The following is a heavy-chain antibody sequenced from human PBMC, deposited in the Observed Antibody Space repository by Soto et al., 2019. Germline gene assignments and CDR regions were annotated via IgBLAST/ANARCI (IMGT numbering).Heavy chain of an antibody. V-gene: IGHV3-43*01. J-gene: IGHJ4*01. CDR2: INWDGRIA. CDR1: GFIFDDFT. CDR3: AKDEGAAVESPGD. Sequence: GSLRLSCAASGFIFDDFTMHWVRLVPGKGLQWVSYINWDGRIAMYADSVKGRFTISRGNTNNHLYLQMNSLRSDDTAPYYCAKDEGAAVESPGDWGHGTLVTVSS. D-gene: IGHD6-13*01.